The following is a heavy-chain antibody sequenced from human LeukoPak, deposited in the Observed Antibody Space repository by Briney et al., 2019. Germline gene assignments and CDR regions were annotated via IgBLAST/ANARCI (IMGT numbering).Heavy chain of an antibody. Sequence: GGSLRLSCAASGFTVSDYYMTWIRQAPGKGLDWVSYISFSGSTIYYADSVKGRFIISRDTAKNSLYLQMNSLRAEDTAVYYCVRGMGGGVSNFDYWGQGTLVTVPS. CDR1: GFTVSDYY. J-gene: IGHJ4*02. V-gene: IGHV3-11*04. CDR2: ISFSGSTI. CDR3: VRGMGGGVSNFDY. D-gene: IGHD3-16*01.